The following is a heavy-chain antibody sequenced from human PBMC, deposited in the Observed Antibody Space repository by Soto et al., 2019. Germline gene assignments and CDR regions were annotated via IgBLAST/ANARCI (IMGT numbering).Heavy chain of an antibody. CDR3: ARGGYCSGGSCSGPSFEY. D-gene: IGHD2-15*01. CDR2: INQSGST. J-gene: IGHJ4*01. CDR1: CGPFIDHY. Sequence: SQTLSLTYTVHCGPFIDHYCSWILQHPGKGLEWIGEINQSGSTDYNPSLKSRVTISVDTSKNQFSLKLSSVTAADTALYYCARGGYCSGGSCSGPSFEYWGHGTLVTVSS. V-gene: IGHV4-34*01.